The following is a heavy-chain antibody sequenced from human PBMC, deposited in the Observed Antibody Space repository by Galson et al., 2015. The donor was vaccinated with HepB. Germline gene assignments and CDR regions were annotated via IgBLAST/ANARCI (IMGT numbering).Heavy chain of an antibody. J-gene: IGHJ1*01. CDR1: GFSLSTSGVG. CDR3: ANGYQLLPRYAFPRSPSHAPPGRACEVKSCRLAAVQH. CDR2: IYWDDDK. D-gene: IGHD2-2*01. Sequence: PALVKPTQTLTLTCTFSGFSLSTSGVGVGWIRQPPGKALEGLALIYWDDDKRYSTSLKSGLTITKDTSKNHVVLTMTNMDPLDTVTYSSANGYQLLPRYAFPRSPSHAPPGRACEVKSCRLAAVQH. V-gene: IGHV2-5*02.